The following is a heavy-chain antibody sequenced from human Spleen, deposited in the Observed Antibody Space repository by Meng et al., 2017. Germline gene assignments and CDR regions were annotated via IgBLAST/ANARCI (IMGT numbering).Heavy chain of an antibody. J-gene: IGHJ4*02. CDR1: RSTFTGYF. D-gene: IGHD4-11*01. Sequence: QVQLVQYGDEVKKPGASVKVSCKASRSTFTGYFLHWGRQAPGQGLEWMGRIDHKTGGIKYAQRFQGRVTMTRDTSISTAYMELSGLRSDDTAVYFCARGGTVTTQYYFEYWGQGSLVTVSS. V-gene: IGHV1-2*06. CDR3: ARGGTVTTQYYFEY. CDR2: IDHKTGGI.